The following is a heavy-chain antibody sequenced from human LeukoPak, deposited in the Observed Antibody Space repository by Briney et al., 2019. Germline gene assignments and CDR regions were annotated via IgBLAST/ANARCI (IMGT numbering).Heavy chain of an antibody. Sequence: GGSLRLSCAASGFTFSNYWVHWVRQAPGKGLVWVSRTNSDGSSTRYADSVMGRFTISRDNAKNTLYLQMNSLRAEDTAVYYCASISYDSTGYYDYWGQGTLVTVSS. V-gene: IGHV3-74*01. D-gene: IGHD3-22*01. CDR2: TNSDGSST. CDR1: GFTFSNYW. CDR3: ASISYDSTGYYDY. J-gene: IGHJ4*02.